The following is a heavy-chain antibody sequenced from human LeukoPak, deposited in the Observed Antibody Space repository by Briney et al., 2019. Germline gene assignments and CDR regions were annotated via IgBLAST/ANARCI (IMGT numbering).Heavy chain of an antibody. CDR3: AKDQSYYNWFDP. D-gene: IGHD3-10*01. CDR1: GFTFSSYA. V-gene: IGHV3-23*01. CDR2: IDANGAGT. J-gene: IGHJ5*02. Sequence: GGSLRLSCTASGFTFSSYAMTWVRQAPGKGLEWVSSIDANGAGTFYADSVKGRFSISRDNAKNTLGLQMHSLTAEDTAVYYCAKDQSYYNWFDPWGQGTLVTVSS.